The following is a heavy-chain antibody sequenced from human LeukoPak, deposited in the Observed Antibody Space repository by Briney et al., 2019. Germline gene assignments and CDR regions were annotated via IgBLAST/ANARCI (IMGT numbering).Heavy chain of an antibody. CDR1: GYTFTSYY. Sequence: RASVKVSCKASGYTFTSYYMHWVRQAPGQGLEWMGIINPSGGSTSYAQKFQGRVTMTRDTSTSTVYMELSSLRSEDTAVYYCARGGSGDIVVVPAAESFDYWGQGTLVTVSS. V-gene: IGHV1-46*01. D-gene: IGHD2-2*01. CDR3: ARGGSGDIVVVPAAESFDY. CDR2: INPSGGST. J-gene: IGHJ4*02.